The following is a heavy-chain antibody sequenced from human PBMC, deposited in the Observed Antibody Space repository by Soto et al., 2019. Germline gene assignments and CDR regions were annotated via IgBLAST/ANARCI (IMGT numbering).Heavy chain of an antibody. CDR2: IYYSGST. CDR1: GGSVSSDSYF. Sequence: QVQLQESGPGLVKPSETLSLTCTVSGGSVSSDSYFWSWIRQPPGKGLEWIGYIYYSGSTYYNPSLKSRVTISVDTSKNQFSLTLSSVTAADTAVYYCAKEPVSITIFGVNGMDVWGQGTKVTVSS. D-gene: IGHD3-3*01. V-gene: IGHV4-61*01. J-gene: IGHJ6*02. CDR3: AKEPVSITIFGVNGMDV.